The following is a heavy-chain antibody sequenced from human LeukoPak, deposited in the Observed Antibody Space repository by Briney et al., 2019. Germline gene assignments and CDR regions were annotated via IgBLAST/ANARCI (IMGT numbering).Heavy chain of an antibody. V-gene: IGHV1-8*03. CDR1: GYTFTSYD. CDR3: ARGTVYATDAFDI. D-gene: IGHD1-14*01. CDR2: MNPNSGNT. J-gene: IGHJ3*02. Sequence: ASVKVSCKASGYTFTSYDINWVRQATGQGLEWMGWMNPNSGNTGYAQKFQGRVTITRNTSISTAYMELSSLRSEDTAVYYCARGTVYATDAFDIWGQGTMVTVSS.